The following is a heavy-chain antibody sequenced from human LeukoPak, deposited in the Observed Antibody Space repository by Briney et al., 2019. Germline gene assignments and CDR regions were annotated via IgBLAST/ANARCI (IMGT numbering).Heavy chain of an antibody. V-gene: IGHV3-74*03. CDR2: INSDGSST. CDR1: GFAFSDYY. J-gene: IGHJ4*02. Sequence: GGSLRLSCAASGFAFSDYYMTWIRQAPGKGLVWVSRINSDGSSTAYADSVRGRFTISRDNAKNRLYLQMNSLRAEDTAVYYCTRIYYDSGDYYPFDYWGQGTLVTVSS. D-gene: IGHD3-22*01. CDR3: TRIYYDSGDYYPFDY.